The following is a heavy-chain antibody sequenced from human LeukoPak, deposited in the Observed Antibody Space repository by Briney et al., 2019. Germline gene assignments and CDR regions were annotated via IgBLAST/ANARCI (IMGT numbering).Heavy chain of an antibody. CDR2: VYRSGTT. CDR3: ARETWIFDY. J-gene: IGHJ4*02. D-gene: IGHD1-1*01. Sequence: SETLSLTCVVSGYSISRGYHWGWIRQPPGKGLEWIGVVYRSGTTYYDPSLKSRVTISVDTSKNQISLKVRSVTATDTAIYYCARETWIFDYWGQGILVTVSS. V-gene: IGHV4-38-2*02. CDR1: GYSISRGYH.